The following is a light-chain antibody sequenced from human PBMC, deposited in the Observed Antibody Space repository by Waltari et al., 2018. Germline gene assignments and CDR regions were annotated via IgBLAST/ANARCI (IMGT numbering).Light chain of an antibody. CDR3: QQYNNWPLT. Sequence: EILLTQSPATLSVSQGEGATLSCRASRSVSFKLAWYQQKPGQAPRLLIYGASTRATGVQARFSGGGSGTEFTLTITRLQSEDFSVYYCQQYNNWPLTFGGGTKVEIK. CDR2: GAS. CDR1: RSVSFK. V-gene: IGKV3-15*01. J-gene: IGKJ4*01.